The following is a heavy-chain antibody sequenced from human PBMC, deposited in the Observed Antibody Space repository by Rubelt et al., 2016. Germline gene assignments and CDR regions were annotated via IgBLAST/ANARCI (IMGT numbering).Heavy chain of an antibody. Sequence: QVQLVQSGAEVKKPGASVKVSCKASGYTFTSYYMHWVRQAPGQGLEWMGIINPSGGSTSYAQKFQGRVTMTRDTSTSTVYMALSSLRSEDTAVYYCARAASTVTTLLDLGYWGQGTLVTVSS. CDR1: GYTFTSYY. CDR3: ARAASTVTTLLDLGY. D-gene: IGHD4-17*01. CDR2: INPSGGST. V-gene: IGHV1-46*01. J-gene: IGHJ4*02.